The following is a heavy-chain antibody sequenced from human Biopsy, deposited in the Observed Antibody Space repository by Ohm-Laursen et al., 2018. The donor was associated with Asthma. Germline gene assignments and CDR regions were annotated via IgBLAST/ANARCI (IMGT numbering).Heavy chain of an antibody. V-gene: IGHV3-33*08. Sequence: SLRLSCSASGFVFRSHAMHWVRQAPGKGLEWVAVVSYDGGVVHYADSMKGRFTISRDNSKNTLYLQMNSLRAEDTAVYYCARKIAARGGMGVWGQGTTVTVSS. CDR1: GFVFRSHA. CDR2: VSYDGGVV. J-gene: IGHJ6*02. D-gene: IGHD6-6*01. CDR3: ARKIAARGGMGV.